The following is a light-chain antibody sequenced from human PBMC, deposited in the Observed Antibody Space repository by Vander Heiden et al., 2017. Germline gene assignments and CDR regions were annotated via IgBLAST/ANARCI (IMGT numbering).Light chain of an antibody. CDR3: YQYGLSPGT. CDR1: LTVSASS. J-gene: IGKJ1*01. CDR2: GVS. V-gene: IGKV3-20*01. Sequence: EKVLTQSLGTLSLSPGQRATPSCRARLTVSASSLAWYQQKPGRAPRLLIYGVSTRATGIPDRFIGSRSGTDFTLTISSLDPEDFAVYYCYQYGLSPGTFGQGTTVEV.